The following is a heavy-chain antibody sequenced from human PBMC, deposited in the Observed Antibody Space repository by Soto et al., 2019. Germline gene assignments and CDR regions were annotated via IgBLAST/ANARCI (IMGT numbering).Heavy chain of an antibody. V-gene: IGHV1-46*01. Sequence: GASVKVSCKASGYTFTSYCMHWVLQAPGQGLERMGIINPSGGSTSYAQKFQGRVTMTRDTSTSTVYMELSSLRSEDTAVYYCARGGGADYYDSSGALGYWGQGTLVTVSS. CDR1: GYTFTSYC. D-gene: IGHD3-22*01. CDR2: INPSGGST. CDR3: ARGGGADYYDSSGALGY. J-gene: IGHJ4*02.